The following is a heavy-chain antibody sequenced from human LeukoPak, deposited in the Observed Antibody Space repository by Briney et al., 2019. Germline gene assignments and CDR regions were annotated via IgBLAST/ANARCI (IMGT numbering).Heavy chain of an antibody. Sequence: GASVKVSCKASGYTFISYDINWVRQAAGQGHGWRGWMNPKNGRTGYAQKFQGRVTMTRNSSISTAYMELNTLRSEDTAVYYCARGSWITGTTSYYYHMDVWGKGTTVTVSS. J-gene: IGHJ6*03. D-gene: IGHD1-7*01. V-gene: IGHV1-8*01. CDR2: MNPKNGRT. CDR3: ARGSWITGTTSYYYHMDV. CDR1: GYTFISYD.